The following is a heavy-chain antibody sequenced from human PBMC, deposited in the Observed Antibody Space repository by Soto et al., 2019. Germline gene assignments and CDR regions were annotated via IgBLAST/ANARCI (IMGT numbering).Heavy chain of an antibody. J-gene: IGHJ6*02. V-gene: IGHV4-59*01. D-gene: IGHD6-6*01. CDR3: ARDSAIADRPDYYYGMDV. Sequence: SETLSLTCTVSGGSISSYYWSWIRQPPGKGLEWIGYIYYSGSTNYNPSLKSRGTISVDTSKNQFSLKLSSVTAADTAVYYCARDSAIADRPDYYYGMDVWCQANPVSVS. CDR2: IYYSGST. CDR1: GGSISSYY.